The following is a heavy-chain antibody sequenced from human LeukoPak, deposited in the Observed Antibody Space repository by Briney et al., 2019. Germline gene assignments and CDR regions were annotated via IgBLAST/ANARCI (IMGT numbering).Heavy chain of an antibody. V-gene: IGHV3-11*01. D-gene: IGHD2-2*01. J-gene: IGHJ6*02. CDR1: GFTFSDYY. CDR3: ARVVVVVPAAIAYYYYGMDV. CDR2: ISSSGSTI. Sequence: GGSLRLSCAASGFTFSDYYMSWIRQAPGKGLEWVSYISSSGSTIYYADSVKGRFTISRDNVKNSLYLQMNSLRAEDTAVYYCARVVVVVPAAIAYYYYGMDVWGQGTTVTVSS.